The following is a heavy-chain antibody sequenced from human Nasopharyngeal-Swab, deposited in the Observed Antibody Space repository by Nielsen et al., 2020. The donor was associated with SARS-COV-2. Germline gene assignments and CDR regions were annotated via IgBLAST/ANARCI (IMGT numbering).Heavy chain of an antibody. Sequence: GESLKISCAASGFTFSSYAMSWVRQAPGKGLEWASAISGSGGSTYYADSVKGRFTISRDNSKNTLYLQMNSLRAEDTAVYYCAKGGCGGDCYYYYYYGMDVWGQGTTVTVSS. J-gene: IGHJ6*02. CDR2: ISGSGGST. CDR3: AKGGCGGDCYYYYYYGMDV. CDR1: GFTFSSYA. V-gene: IGHV3-23*01. D-gene: IGHD2-21*02.